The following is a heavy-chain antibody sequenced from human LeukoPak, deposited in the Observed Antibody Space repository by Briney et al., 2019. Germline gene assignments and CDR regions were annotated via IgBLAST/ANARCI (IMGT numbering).Heavy chain of an antibody. Sequence: SETLPLTCTVSGGSISSGSYYWSWIRQPAGKGLEWIGYIYYSGSTNYNPSLKSRVTISVDTSKNQFSLKLSSVTAADTAVYYCASIGFYYDSSGYLWNYWGQGTLVTVSS. D-gene: IGHD3-22*01. CDR2: IYYSGST. CDR3: ASIGFYYDSSGYLWNY. CDR1: GGSISSGSYY. J-gene: IGHJ4*02. V-gene: IGHV4-61*10.